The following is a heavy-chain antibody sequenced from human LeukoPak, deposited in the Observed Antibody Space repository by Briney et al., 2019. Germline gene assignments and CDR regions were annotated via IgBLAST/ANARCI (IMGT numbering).Heavy chain of an antibody. J-gene: IGHJ4*02. CDR3: AGSYYNVFDY. Sequence: GGSLRLSRAASGFTFSNYGMHWARQAPGKGLEWVALIWYDGSNRYYADSVKGRFTISRDNSKNTLYLQMNSLRAEDTAVYYCAGSYYNVFDYWGQGTLVTVSS. CDR1: GFTFSNYG. D-gene: IGHD3-10*01. V-gene: IGHV3-33*01. CDR2: IWYDGSNR.